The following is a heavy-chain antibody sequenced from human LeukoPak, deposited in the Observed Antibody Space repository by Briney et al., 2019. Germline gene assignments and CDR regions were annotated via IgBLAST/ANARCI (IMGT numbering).Heavy chain of an antibody. CDR3: ARDKIMIVVVTYYYGMDV. Sequence: GGSLRLSCAASGFTFSSYAMHWVRQAPGKGLEWVAVISYDGSNKYYADSVKGRFTISRDNSKNTLYLQMNSLRAEDTAVYYCARDKIMIVVVTYYYGMDVWGQGTTVTVSS. D-gene: IGHD3-22*01. CDR1: GFTFSSYA. CDR2: ISYDGSNK. J-gene: IGHJ6*02. V-gene: IGHV3-30-3*01.